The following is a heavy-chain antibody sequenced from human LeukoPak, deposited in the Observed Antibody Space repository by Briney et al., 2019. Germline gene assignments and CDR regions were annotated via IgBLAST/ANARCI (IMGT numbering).Heavy chain of an antibody. CDR2: IYHTGST. CDR3: ARDSGGLDY. Sequence: SETLSLTCAVSGDSISRFNWWSWVRQSPEKGLEWIGEIYHTGSTHINPSLKSRVTMSLDQSKNQFSLNLNSVTAADTAVYYCARDSGGLDYWGQGILVTVSS. J-gene: IGHJ4*02. CDR1: GDSISRFNW. D-gene: IGHD4-23*01. V-gene: IGHV4-4*02.